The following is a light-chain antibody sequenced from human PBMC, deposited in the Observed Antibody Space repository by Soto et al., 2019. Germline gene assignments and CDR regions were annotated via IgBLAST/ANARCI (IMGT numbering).Light chain of an antibody. J-gene: IGKJ2*01. V-gene: IGKV3-15*01. CDR3: HQYNNCPPYT. CDR1: QSVSTN. CDR2: GAS. Sequence: EIVMTQSPATLSVFPGERATLSCRASQSVSTNLAWYQQKPGQAPRLLIYGASARATGIPARFSGSGSGTEFALTISSLQSENFAVYYCHQYNNCPPYTFGQGTKLEIK.